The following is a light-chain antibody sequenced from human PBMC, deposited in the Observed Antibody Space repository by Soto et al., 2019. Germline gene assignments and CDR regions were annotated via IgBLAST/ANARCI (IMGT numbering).Light chain of an antibody. CDR3: QLYGSSPLT. CDR2: GAS. V-gene: IGKV3-20*01. Sequence: EIVLTQSPGTLSLSPGERATLSCRASQSVSSSYLAWYQQKPGQAPRPLIYGASSRATGIPDRFSGSGSGTDFTLTISRLEPDAVAVYYCQLYGSSPLTFGGGTKVEIK. CDR1: QSVSSSY. J-gene: IGKJ4*02.